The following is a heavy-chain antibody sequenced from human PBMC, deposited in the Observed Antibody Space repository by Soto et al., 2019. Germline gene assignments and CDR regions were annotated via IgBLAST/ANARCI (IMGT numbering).Heavy chain of an antibody. CDR2: ISGSGGYT. J-gene: IGHJ3*02. V-gene: IGHV3-23*01. D-gene: IGHD7-27*01. CDR3: ARGAWGAFET. CDR1: GFTFSNYG. Sequence: EVQLLESGGGLVQPGGSLRLSCAASGFTFSNYGMTWVHQAPGKGLECISYISGSGGYTFYAGSVKGRFTVSRDNSKNTLFVQMNSLKAEDTGLYYCARGAWGAFETWGHGTMVTVSS.